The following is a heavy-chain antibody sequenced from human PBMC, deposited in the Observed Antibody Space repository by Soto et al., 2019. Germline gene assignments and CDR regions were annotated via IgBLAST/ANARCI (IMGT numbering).Heavy chain of an antibody. Sequence: VASVKVSCKASGGTFSSYAISWVRQAPGQGLEWMGGIIPIFGTANYAQKFQGRVTITADESTSTAYMELSSLRSEDTAVYYCARSSGGRWLVFDYWGQGTLVTDSS. CDR1: GGTFSSYA. J-gene: IGHJ4*02. CDR3: ARSSGGRWLVFDY. CDR2: IIPIFGTA. D-gene: IGHD6-19*01. V-gene: IGHV1-69*13.